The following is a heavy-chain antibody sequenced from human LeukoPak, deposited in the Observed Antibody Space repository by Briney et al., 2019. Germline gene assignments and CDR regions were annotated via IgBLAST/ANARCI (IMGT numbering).Heavy chain of an antibody. V-gene: IGHV1-18*04. J-gene: IGHJ4*02. CDR3: ARVMATTVSALDY. Sequence: GASVKVSCKASGYTFTGYYMHWVRQAPGQGLEWMGWISAYNGNTNYAQKLQGRVTMTTDTSTSTAYMELRSLRSDDTAAYYCARVMATTVSALDYWGQGTLVTVSS. CDR2: ISAYNGNT. D-gene: IGHD4-17*01. CDR1: GYTFTGYY.